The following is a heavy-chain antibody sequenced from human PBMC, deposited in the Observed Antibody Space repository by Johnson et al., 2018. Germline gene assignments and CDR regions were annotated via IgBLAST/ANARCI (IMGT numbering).Heavy chain of an antibody. Sequence: QVQLVQSGPGLVKPSQTLSLTCAISGDSVSSKSGAWNWIRQSPSRGLEWLGRTYYRSKWYHDYAISVKSRITISPDTSKNQFSLHLNSVTPEDTAVYYCARDVVTMRGSAFDIWGRGTVVTVSS. V-gene: IGHV6-1*01. CDR3: ARDVVTMRGSAFDI. D-gene: IGHD3-22*01. CDR2: TYYRSKWYH. CDR1: GDSVSSKSGA. J-gene: IGHJ3*02.